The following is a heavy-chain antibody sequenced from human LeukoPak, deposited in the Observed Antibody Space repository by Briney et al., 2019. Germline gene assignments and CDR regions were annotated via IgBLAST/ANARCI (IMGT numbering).Heavy chain of an antibody. Sequence: GGSLRLSCAASGFTFSSYAMSWVRQAPGKGLEWVAVISYDGSNKYYADSVKGRFTISRDHSKNTLYLQMNSLRAEDTAVYYCARDRSPPDCSGGSCYSFLGGYYYYGMDVWGQGTTVTVSS. CDR1: GFTFSSYA. J-gene: IGHJ6*02. D-gene: IGHD2-15*01. V-gene: IGHV3-30*04. CDR2: ISYDGSNK. CDR3: ARDRSPPDCSGGSCYSFLGGYYYYGMDV.